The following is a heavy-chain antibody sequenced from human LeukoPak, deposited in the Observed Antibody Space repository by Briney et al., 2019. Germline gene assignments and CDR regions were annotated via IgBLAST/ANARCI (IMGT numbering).Heavy chain of an antibody. D-gene: IGHD3-10*01. Sequence: SETLSLTCTVSGGSISSYYWSWIRRPPGKGLEWIGYIYYSGSTNYNPSLKSRVTISVDTSKNQFSLKLSSVTAADTAVYYCARVPTYYYGSGSYRPHNWFDPWGQGTLVTVSS. CDR3: ARVPTYYYGSGSYRPHNWFDP. V-gene: IGHV4-59*01. CDR1: GGSISSYY. J-gene: IGHJ5*02. CDR2: IYYSGST.